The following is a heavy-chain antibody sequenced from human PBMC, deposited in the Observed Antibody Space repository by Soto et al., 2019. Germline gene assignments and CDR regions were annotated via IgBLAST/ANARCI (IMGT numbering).Heavy chain of an antibody. CDR1: GYTFTGYY. J-gene: IGHJ3*02. Sequence: ASVKVSCKASGYTFTGYYMHWVRQAPGQGLEWMGWINPNSGGTNYAQKFQGRVTMTRDTSISTAYMELSRLRSDDTAVYYCARPTIGLGMGPAPDAFDIWGQGTMVTVSS. D-gene: IGHD7-27*01. CDR2: INPNSGGT. V-gene: IGHV1-2*02. CDR3: ARPTIGLGMGPAPDAFDI.